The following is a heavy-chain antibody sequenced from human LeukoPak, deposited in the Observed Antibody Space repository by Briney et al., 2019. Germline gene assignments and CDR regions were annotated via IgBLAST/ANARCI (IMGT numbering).Heavy chain of an antibody. V-gene: IGHV4-34*01. CDR3: ARESSRDCRTTSCYEVFDP. CDR1: GWSFSGYY. J-gene: IGHJ5*02. D-gene: IGHD2-2*01. CDR2: INYSGST. Sequence: PSETLSLTCAAYGWSFSGYYWSWIRQPPGKGLEWVGEINYSGSTNYNPSLKSRVTITVENSTNKFPHMQSYVTAADTAVYYCARESSRDCRTTSCYEVFDPWGQGTLVTVSS.